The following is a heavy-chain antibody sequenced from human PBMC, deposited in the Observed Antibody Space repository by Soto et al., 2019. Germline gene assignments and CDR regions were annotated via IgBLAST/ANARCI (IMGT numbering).Heavy chain of an antibody. D-gene: IGHD6-6*01. V-gene: IGHV3-33*01. CDR1: GSTFSSYG. CDR3: ARGRIAARRDAFDI. J-gene: IGHJ3*02. CDR2: IWYDGSNK. Sequence: QVQLVESGGGVVQPGRSLRLSCAASGSTFSSYGMNWVRQAPGKGLEWVAVIWYDGSNKYYADSVKGRFTISRDTSKNTLYLQMHSLRAEDTAVYYCARGRIAARRDAFDIWGQGTMLTVSS.